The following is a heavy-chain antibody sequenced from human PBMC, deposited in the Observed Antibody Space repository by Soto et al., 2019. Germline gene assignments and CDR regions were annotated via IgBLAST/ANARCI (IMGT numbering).Heavy chain of an antibody. CDR1: GGSLSNPIFY. CDR2: IFYSGSA. J-gene: IGHJ5*01. V-gene: IGHV4-39*01. D-gene: IGHD3-3*01. Sequence: PSGTLSPPCSVFGGSLSNPIFYWGWVPQPPRKGLGWVGSIFYSGSAYYNPSLKSRVTMSVDTSQNQFSLKLSSVTAADTAVYYCAGRTSLTSVEIFSGGLSGYNWVDPWGRGTLVTVSS. CDR3: AGRTSLTSVEIFSGGLSGYNWVDP.